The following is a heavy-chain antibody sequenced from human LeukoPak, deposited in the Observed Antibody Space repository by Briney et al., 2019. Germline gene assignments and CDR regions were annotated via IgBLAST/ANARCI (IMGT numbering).Heavy chain of an antibody. D-gene: IGHD2-15*01. CDR1: GYSFTSYW. Sequence: ESLKISCKVSGYSFTSYWIGWVRQMPGKGLEWMGIIHPADSDTRYSPSFQGQVTFSADMSISTAYLQWSSLKASDTAMYYCARHHGGDSDYWGQGTLVTVSS. V-gene: IGHV5-51*01. J-gene: IGHJ4*02. CDR3: ARHHGGDSDY. CDR2: IHPADSDT.